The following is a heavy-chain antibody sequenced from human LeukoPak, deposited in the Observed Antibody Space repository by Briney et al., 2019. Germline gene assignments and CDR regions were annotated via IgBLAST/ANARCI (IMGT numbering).Heavy chain of an antibody. J-gene: IGHJ6*03. CDR3: AKGGYSGYDSPPSYYYYMDV. CDR2: ISSSGSTI. Sequence: PGGSLRLSCAASGFTFSDYYMSWIRQAPGKGLEWVSYISSSGSTIYYADSVKGRFTISRDNAKNSLYLQMNSLRAEDTAVYYCAKGGYSGYDSPPSYYYYMDVWGKGTTVTISS. CDR1: GFTFSDYY. V-gene: IGHV3-11*04. D-gene: IGHD5-12*01.